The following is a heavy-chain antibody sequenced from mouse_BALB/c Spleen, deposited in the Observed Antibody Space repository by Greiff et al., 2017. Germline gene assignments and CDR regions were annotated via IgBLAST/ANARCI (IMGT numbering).Heavy chain of an antibody. V-gene: IGHV5-17*02. D-gene: IGHD1-1*01. CDR1: GFTFSSFG. CDR2: ISSGSSTI. CDR3: AEGTCNYGSSPAWVAY. Sequence: EVKLMESGGGLVQPGGSRKLSCAASGFTFSSFGMHWVRQAPEKGLEWVAYISSGSSTIYYADTVKGRFTISRDNPNNTLFLQMTSLRSEDTAMFYCAEGTCNYGSSPAWVAYWGQGTLVTVSA. J-gene: IGHJ3*01.